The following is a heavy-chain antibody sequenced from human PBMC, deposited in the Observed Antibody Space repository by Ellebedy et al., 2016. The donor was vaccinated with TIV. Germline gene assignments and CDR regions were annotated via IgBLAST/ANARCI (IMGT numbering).Heavy chain of an antibody. CDR3: AKLVGSSGSHDY. J-gene: IGHJ4*02. CDR1: GYIFTTYW. Sequence: KVSCKASGYIFTTYWIGWARQLPGKGLEWMGIIYPGDSKTSYSPSFQGQLTISADKSSSTAYLQWSGLKASDTAMYYCAKLVGSSGSHDYWGQGTLVTVSS. CDR2: IYPGDSKT. D-gene: IGHD3-22*01. V-gene: IGHV5-51*01.